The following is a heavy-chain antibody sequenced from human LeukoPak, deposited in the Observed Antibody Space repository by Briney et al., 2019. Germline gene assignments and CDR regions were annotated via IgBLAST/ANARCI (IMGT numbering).Heavy chain of an antibody. J-gene: IGHJ4*02. Sequence: ASVKVSCKASGGTFSSYAISWVRQAPGQGLEWMGWISPDSGGTNYAQKFQGRVTMTRDTSISTAYMELRTLTSDDTAVYYCARIQGNGDYRDYWGQGTLVTVSS. CDR2: ISPDSGGT. CDR1: GGTFSSYA. D-gene: IGHD4-17*01. V-gene: IGHV1-2*02. CDR3: ARIQGNGDYRDY.